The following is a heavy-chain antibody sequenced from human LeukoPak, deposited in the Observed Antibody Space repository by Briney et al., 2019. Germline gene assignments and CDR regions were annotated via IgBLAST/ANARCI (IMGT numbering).Heavy chain of an antibody. D-gene: IGHD5-24*01. CDR1: AFTFSSYE. V-gene: IGHV3-48*03. J-gene: IGHJ4*02. CDR2: ISSSGSTI. Sequence: GGSLRLSCAASAFTFSSYEMNWVRQAPGKGLEWVSYISSSGSTIYYADSVKGRFTISRDNAKNSLYLQMNSLRAEDTAVYYCARAKRDGYNSFDYWGQGTLVTVSS. CDR3: ARAKRDGYNSFDY.